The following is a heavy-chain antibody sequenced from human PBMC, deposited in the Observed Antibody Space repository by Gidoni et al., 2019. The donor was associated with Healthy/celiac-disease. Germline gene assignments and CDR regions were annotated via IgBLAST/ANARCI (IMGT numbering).Heavy chain of an antibody. D-gene: IGHD3-3*01. J-gene: IGHJ4*02. Sequence: EVQLVESGGGWVKPGGSRRLSWAASGFTFSNAWMSWVRQAPGKGLEWVGRIKSKSDCGTTDYAAPVKGRFTISRDDSKNTLYLQMNSLKTEDTAVYYCTTALRRPFGVVIERIDYWGQGTLVTVSS. V-gene: IGHV3-15*01. CDR1: GFTFSNAW. CDR3: TTALRRPFGVVIERIDY. CDR2: IKSKSDCGTT.